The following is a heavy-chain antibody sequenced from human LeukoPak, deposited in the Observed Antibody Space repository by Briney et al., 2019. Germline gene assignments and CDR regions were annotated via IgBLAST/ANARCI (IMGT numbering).Heavy chain of an antibody. CDR3: ARDGPTVYYYYYMDV. V-gene: IGHV4-59*12. J-gene: IGHJ6*03. D-gene: IGHD4-11*01. Sequence: SSETLSLTCTVSGGSISSYYWSWIRQPPGKGLEWIGYIYYSGSTNYNPSLKSRVTISVDTSKNQFSLKLSSVTAADTAVYYCARDGPTVYYYYYMDVWGKGTTVTVSS. CDR2: IYYSGST. CDR1: GGSISSYY.